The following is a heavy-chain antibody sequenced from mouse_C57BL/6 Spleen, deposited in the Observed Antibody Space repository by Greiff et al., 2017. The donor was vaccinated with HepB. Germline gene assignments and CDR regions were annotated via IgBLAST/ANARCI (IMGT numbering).Heavy chain of an antibody. J-gene: IGHJ2*01. V-gene: IGHV1-42*01. Sequence: EVKLLESGPELVKPGASVKISCKASGYSFTGYYMNWVKQSPEKSLEWIGEINPSTGGTTYNQKFKAKATLTVDKSSSTAYMQLKSLTSEDSAVYYCARRFLDYWGQGTTLTVSS. CDR2: INPSTGGT. CDR3: ARRFLDY. CDR1: GYSFTGYY.